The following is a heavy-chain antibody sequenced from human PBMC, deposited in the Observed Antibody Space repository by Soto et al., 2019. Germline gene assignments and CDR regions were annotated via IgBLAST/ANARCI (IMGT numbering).Heavy chain of an antibody. J-gene: IGHJ6*02. V-gene: IGHV4-59*11. CDR1: GVSLTSHY. D-gene: IGHD3-22*01. CDR3: ARLRDRSGNASIYNGMDV. Sequence: XATLSLTCSVSGVSLTSHYWTWIRQSPGKGLEWIGYIYYSGSTNYSPPLKSRLTMSIDTPSNQFSLNLSSVTAADTAIYYCARLRDRSGNASIYNGMDVWGPGTMVTVSS. CDR2: IYYSGST.